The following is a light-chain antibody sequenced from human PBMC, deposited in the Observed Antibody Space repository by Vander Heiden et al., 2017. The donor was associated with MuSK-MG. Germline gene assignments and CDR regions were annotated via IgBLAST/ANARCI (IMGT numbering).Light chain of an antibody. V-gene: IGKV1-5*01. CDR2: DAS. CDR3: QQYNSYPYT. CDR1: QSISSW. J-gene: IGKJ2*01. Sequence: DIQMTQSPSTLSASVGDRVTITCRASQSISSWLAWYQQKPGEAPKFLIYDASSLESGVPSRFSGSGSGTEFTLTISSLQPDDFATYYCQQYNSYPYTFGQGTKVEIK.